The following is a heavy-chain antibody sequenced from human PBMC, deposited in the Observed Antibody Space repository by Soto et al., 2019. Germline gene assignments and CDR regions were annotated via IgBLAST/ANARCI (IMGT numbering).Heavy chain of an antibody. Sequence: QVQLQESGPGVVKPSETLSLTCTISGGSISGYYWTWIRQSPGKGLEYLGYIYSGNTNYNPSLNSRVTISXXTAKNQFSLKLRSVTAADTTVYYCARISSHGDCAYWGQGTLVTVSS. V-gene: IGHV4-59*01. CDR2: IYSGNT. CDR1: GGSISGYY. D-gene: IGHD2-21*01. CDR3: ARISSHGDCAY. J-gene: IGHJ4*02.